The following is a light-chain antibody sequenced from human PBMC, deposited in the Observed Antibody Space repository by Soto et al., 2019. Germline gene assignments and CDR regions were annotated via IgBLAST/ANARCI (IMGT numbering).Light chain of an antibody. V-gene: IGKV1-39*01. J-gene: IGKJ1*01. CDR2: AAS. CDR3: QQTYSTLWT. Sequence: DIQMTQSPSSLSESVGDRVTITCRASQTISKYLNWYQQKPGKAPKLLIYAASGLQSGLPSRFSGSGSGTDFTLTISSLQPKDFATYYCQQTYSTLWTFGQGTKVEIK. CDR1: QTISKY.